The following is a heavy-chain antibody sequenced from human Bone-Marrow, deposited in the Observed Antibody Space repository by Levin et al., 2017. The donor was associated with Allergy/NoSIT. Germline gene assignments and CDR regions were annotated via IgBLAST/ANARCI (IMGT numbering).Heavy chain of an antibody. V-gene: IGHV4-4*02. D-gene: IGHD1-26*01. CDR2: IYHSGST. Sequence: SETLSLTCEVSGGSISSNNWWNWVRQPPGKGLEWIGEIYHSGSTNYNPSLKSRATISVDKSKNQFSLKLSSVTAADTAVYYCARRIVSYYFDYWGQGTLVTVSS. J-gene: IGHJ4*02. CDR3: ARRIVSYYFDY. CDR1: GGSISSNNW.